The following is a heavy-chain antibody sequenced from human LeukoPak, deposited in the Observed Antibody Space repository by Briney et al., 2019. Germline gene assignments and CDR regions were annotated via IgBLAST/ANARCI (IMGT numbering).Heavy chain of an antibody. D-gene: IGHD3-16*01. V-gene: IGHV4-31*03. CDR1: GDSISNGEYY. J-gene: IGHJ5*02. CDR3: ARDGGGSWFDP. Sequence: SETQSLTCTVSGDSISNGEYYWSWIRQHPGRGLEWIGYFYYSGNTYYNPSLESRLTISVDASKNQFSLRLTSVTAADTAVYYCARDGGGSWFDPWGQGTLVTVSS. CDR2: FYYSGNT.